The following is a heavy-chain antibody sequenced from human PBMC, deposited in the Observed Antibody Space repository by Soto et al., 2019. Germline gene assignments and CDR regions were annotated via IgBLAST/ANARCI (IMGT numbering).Heavy chain of an antibody. CDR3: ARGTKYYYQGMDV. V-gene: IGHV4-59*01. J-gene: IGHJ6*02. CDR1: GDSINNYY. CDR2: IYDSGST. Sequence: SETLSLTCTVSGDSINNYYWTWIRQPPGKGLEWIGYIYDSGSTSYNPSLKSRLTISVDTPKNQFSLKVKSVTAADTAVYYCARGTKYYYQGMDVWGQGTTVTVSS.